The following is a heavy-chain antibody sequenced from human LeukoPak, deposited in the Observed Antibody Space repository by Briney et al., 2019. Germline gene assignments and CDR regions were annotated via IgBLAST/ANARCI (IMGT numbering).Heavy chain of an antibody. CDR3: ARVIPIGDHIDY. CDR1: GGSISTYY. V-gene: IGHV4-59*08. D-gene: IGHD2-21*02. Sequence: PSETLSLTCTVSGGSISTYYWSWIRQPPGKGLEWIGYIYYSGSTNYNPSLRSRVTISVDTSKNQFSLKLNSVTAADTAVYYCARVIPIGDHIDYGGGGTLVTVS. CDR2: IYYSGST. J-gene: IGHJ4*02.